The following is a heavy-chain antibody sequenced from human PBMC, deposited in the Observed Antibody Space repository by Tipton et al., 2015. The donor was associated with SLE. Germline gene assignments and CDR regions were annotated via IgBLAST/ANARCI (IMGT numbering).Heavy chain of an antibody. CDR2: IYYSGST. J-gene: IGHJ6*03. Sequence: TLSLTCTVSGGSISSYYWSWIRQPPGKGLEWIGYIYYSGSTNYNPSLKSRVTISVDTSKNQFSLKLSSVTAADTAVYYCARDYSYYYMDVWGKGTTVTVSS. V-gene: IGHV4-59*01. CDR3: ARDYSYYYMDV. CDR1: GGSISSYY.